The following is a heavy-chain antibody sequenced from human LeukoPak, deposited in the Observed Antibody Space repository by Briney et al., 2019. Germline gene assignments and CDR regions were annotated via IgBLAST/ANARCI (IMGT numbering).Heavy chain of an antibody. D-gene: IGHD6-19*01. CDR1: GGSISSYY. J-gene: IGHJ4*02. V-gene: IGHV4-4*07. Sequence: SETLSLTCSVSGGSISSYYLSWLRQPAGKGLEGIGRIYTSGSTNYNPSLKSRVTMSVDTPKNQFSLKLSSVTAADTAVYYCARDKVAVAGTLDYWGQGTLVTVSS. CDR3: ARDKVAVAGTLDY. CDR2: IYTSGST.